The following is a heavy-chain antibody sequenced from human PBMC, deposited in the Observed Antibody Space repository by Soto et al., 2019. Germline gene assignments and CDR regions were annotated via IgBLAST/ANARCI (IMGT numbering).Heavy chain of an antibody. CDR1: GFTFSGHA. V-gene: IGHV3-74*01. CDR3: ARAIKARWGLSSNLFDP. D-gene: IGHD3-16*02. J-gene: IGHJ5*02. CDR2: INSDGSST. Sequence: TGGSLRLSCAASGFTFSGHAMHWVRQAPGKGLVWVSRINSDGSSTSYADSVKGRFTISRDNAKNTLYLQMNSLRAEDTAVYYCARAIKARWGLSSNLFDPWGQGTLVILSS.